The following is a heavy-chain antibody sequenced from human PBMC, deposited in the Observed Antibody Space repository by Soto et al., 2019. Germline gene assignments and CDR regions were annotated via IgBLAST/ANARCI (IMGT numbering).Heavy chain of an antibody. D-gene: IGHD6-25*01. V-gene: IGHV1-69*13. CDR1: GGTFSSYA. J-gene: IGHJ5*02. Sequence: ASVKVSCKASGGTFSSYAISWVRQAPGQGLEWMGGIIPIFGTANYAQKFQGRVTITADESTSTAYMELSSLRSEDTAVYYCARDPGVGIAANWFDPRGQGTLVTVSS. CDR2: IIPIFGTA. CDR3: ARDPGVGIAANWFDP.